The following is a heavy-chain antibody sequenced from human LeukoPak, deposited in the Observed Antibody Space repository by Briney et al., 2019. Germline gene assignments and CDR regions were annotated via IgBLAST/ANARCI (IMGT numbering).Heavy chain of an antibody. CDR2: IYTSGST. D-gene: IGHD3-9*01. CDR3: ARDRPLYDISSAEFRWFDP. J-gene: IGHJ5*02. V-gene: IGHV4-4*07. Sequence: KASETLSLTCTVSGGSISSYYWSWIRQPAGKGLEWIGRIYTSGSTNYNPSLKSRVTMSVDTSKNQFSLKLSSVTAADTAVYYCARDRPLYDISSAEFRWFDPWGQGTLVTVSS. CDR1: GGSISSYY.